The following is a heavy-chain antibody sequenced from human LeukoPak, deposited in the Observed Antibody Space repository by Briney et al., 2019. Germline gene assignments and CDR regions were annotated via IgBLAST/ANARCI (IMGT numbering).Heavy chain of an antibody. J-gene: IGHJ4*02. CDR1: GFTFTTSA. CDR3: AAEQEGYSSM. D-gene: IGHD6-19*01. V-gene: IGHV1-58*01. Sequence: GTSVKVSCKASGFTFTTSAVQRVRQARGQRLEWIGWIVVGSGNTNYAQKFQERVTITRDMSTSTAYMELSSLRSEDTAVYYCAAEQEGYSSMWGQGTLVTVSS. CDR2: IVVGSGNT.